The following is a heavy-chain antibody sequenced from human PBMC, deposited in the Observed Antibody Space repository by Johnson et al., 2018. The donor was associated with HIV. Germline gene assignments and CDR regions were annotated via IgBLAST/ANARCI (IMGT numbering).Heavy chain of an antibody. D-gene: IGHD6-13*01. J-gene: IGHJ3*02. Sequence: QVQLVESGGGLVKPGGSLRLSCAASGFTFSDYYMSWIRQAPGKGLEWVSSISSRGSTIYYADSVKGRFTISRDNAKNTLYLQMNSLGAEDTAVYYCAREQELIGERAFDIWGQGTMVTVSS. V-gene: IGHV3-11*04. CDR1: GFTFSDYY. CDR3: AREQELIGERAFDI. CDR2: ISSRGSTI.